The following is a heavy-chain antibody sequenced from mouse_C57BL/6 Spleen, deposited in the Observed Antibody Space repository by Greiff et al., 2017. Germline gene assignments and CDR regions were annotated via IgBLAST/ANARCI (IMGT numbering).Heavy chain of an antibody. Sequence: VQLQQSGAELVMPGASVKLSCKASGYTFTSYWMHWVKQRPGQGLEWIGEIDPSDSYTNYNQKFKGKSTLTVDKSSSTAYMQLSSLTSEDSAVYYGARGYGRSPFDYWGQGTTLTVSS. V-gene: IGHV1-69*01. CDR1: GYTFTSYW. J-gene: IGHJ2*01. D-gene: IGHD1-1*01. CDR2: IDPSDSYT. CDR3: ARGYGRSPFDY.